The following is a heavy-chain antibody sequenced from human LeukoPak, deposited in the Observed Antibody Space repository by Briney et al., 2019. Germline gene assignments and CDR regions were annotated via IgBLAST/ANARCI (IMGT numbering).Heavy chain of an antibody. J-gene: IGHJ4*02. CDR1: GGSISSGGYY. CDR2: IYYSGST. V-gene: IGHV4-31*03. Sequence: PSQTLSLTCTVSGGSISSGGYYWSWIRQHPGKGLEWVGYIYYSGSTYYNPSLKSRVTISVDTSKNQFSLKLSSVTAADTAVYYCARAGYDSSGYYYFDYWGQGTLVAVSS. CDR3: ARAGYDSSGYYYFDY. D-gene: IGHD3-22*01.